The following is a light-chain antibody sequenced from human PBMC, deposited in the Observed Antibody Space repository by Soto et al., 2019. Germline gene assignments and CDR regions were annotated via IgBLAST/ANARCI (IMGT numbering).Light chain of an antibody. CDR1: QSVLYRSNNKNY. J-gene: IGKJ1*01. V-gene: IGKV4-1*01. CDR2: WAS. CDR3: QQYDTTPWT. Sequence: DIVMTKSPDSLAVSLGERATINCKSSQSVLYRSNNKNYLAWYQQKPGQPPRLLIYWASTRESGVPDRFSGSGSGTDFTVTISSLQAEDVAVYYCQQYDTTPWTFGQGTKVEIK.